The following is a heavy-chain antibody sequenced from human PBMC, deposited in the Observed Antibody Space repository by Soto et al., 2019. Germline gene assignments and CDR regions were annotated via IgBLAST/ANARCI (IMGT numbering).Heavy chain of an antibody. D-gene: IGHD6-19*01. V-gene: IGHV4-30-2*01. CDR1: GGSISSGGYS. CDR3: ARVGSSGWYLSAFDI. CDR2: IYHSGST. J-gene: IGHJ3*02. Sequence: SETLSLTCAVSGGSISSGGYSWSWILQPPGKGLEWIGYIYHSGSTYYNPSLKSRVTISVDRSKNQFSLKLSSVTAADTAVYYCARVGSSGWYLSAFDIWGQGTMVTVSS.